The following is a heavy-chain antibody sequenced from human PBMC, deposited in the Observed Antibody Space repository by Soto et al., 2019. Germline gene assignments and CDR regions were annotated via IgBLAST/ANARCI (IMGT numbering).Heavy chain of an antibody. J-gene: IGHJ4*02. V-gene: IGHV3-23*01. Sequence: GGSLRLSCAASGFTFSSYAMSWVRQAPGKGLEWVSAISGSGGSAYYADSVKGRFTISRDNSKNTLYLQMNSLRAEDTAVYYCAKDLYIAVAGFDYWGQGTLVTVSS. CDR2: ISGSGGSA. CDR1: GFTFSSYA. D-gene: IGHD6-19*01. CDR3: AKDLYIAVAGFDY.